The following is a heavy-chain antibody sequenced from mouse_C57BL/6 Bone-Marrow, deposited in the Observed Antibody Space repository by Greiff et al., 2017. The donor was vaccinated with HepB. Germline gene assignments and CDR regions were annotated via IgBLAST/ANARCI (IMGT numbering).Heavy chain of an antibody. V-gene: IGHV14-3*01. D-gene: IGHD2-1*01. CDR3: ARRGNYDAMGY. J-gene: IGHJ4*01. CDR2: IDPAHGNT. Sequence: EVQLVESVAELVRPGASVKLSCTASGFNIKNTSMHWVKQSPEQGLEWIGRIDPAHGNTKYAPKFQGKVTITADTSSNTAYLQLSSLTSEDTAIYYCARRGNYDAMGYWGQGTSVTVSS. CDR1: GFNIKNTS.